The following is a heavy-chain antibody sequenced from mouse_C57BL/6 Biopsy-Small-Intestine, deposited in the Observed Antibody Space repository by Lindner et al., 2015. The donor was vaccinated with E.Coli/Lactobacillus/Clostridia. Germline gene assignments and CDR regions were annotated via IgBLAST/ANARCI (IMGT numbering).Heavy chain of an antibody. V-gene: IGHV1S29*02. J-gene: IGHJ1*01. CDR3: ARYYPTVPNSFDV. D-gene: IGHD1-1*02. Sequence: SVKVSCKASGYTFHQFMIFEWVRQTTGQGLEWMGWMNANDGRTGYVYKFQGRVTMTRDTSINTAYMELSSLTSEDTAVYYCARYYPTVPNSFDVWGQGTMVTVSS. CDR2: MNANDGRT. CDR1: GYTFHQFM.